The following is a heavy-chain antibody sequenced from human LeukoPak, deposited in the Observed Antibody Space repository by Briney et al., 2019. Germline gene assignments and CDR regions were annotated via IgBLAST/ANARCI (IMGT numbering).Heavy chain of an antibody. CDR3: AKDAFSGSYYYYYYYMDV. Sequence: GGSLRLSCAASGFTFSSYAMSWVRQAPGKGLEWVSAISGNGGSTYYAGSVKGRFTISRDNSKNTLYLHMNSLRAEDTAVYHCAKDAFSGSYYYYYYYMDVWGKGTTVTVSS. CDR1: GFTFSSYA. J-gene: IGHJ6*03. D-gene: IGHD3-10*01. V-gene: IGHV3-23*01. CDR2: ISGNGGST.